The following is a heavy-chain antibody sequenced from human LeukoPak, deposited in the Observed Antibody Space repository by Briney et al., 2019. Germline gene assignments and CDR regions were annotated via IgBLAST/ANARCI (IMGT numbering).Heavy chain of an antibody. CDR3: AQLWFGELNYMDV. CDR2: INPNSGGT. Sequence: ASVKVSCKASGYTFTGYYMHWVRQAPGQGLEWMGWINPNSGGTNYAQKFQGRVTITRDTSISTAYMELSRLRSDDTAVYYCAQLWFGELNYMDVWGKGTTVTVSS. V-gene: IGHV1-2*02. D-gene: IGHD3-10*01. CDR1: GYTFTGYY. J-gene: IGHJ6*03.